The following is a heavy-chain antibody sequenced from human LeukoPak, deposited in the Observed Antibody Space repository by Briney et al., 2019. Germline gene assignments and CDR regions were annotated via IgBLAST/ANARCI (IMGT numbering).Heavy chain of an antibody. CDR1: GGSISSSSYY. D-gene: IGHD6-19*01. Sequence: PSETLSLTCTVSGGSISSSSYYWGWIRQPPGKGLEWIGRIYTSGSTNYNPSLKSRVTMSVDTSKNQFSLKLSSVTAADTAVYYCARDTSGWHSNGFDCWGQGTLVTVSS. V-gene: IGHV4-39*07. J-gene: IGHJ4*02. CDR2: IYTSGST. CDR3: ARDTSGWHSNGFDC.